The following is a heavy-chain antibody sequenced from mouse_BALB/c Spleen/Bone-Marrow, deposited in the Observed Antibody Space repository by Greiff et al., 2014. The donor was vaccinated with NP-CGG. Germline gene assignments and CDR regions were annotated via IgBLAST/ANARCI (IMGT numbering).Heavy chain of an antibody. J-gene: IGHJ2*01. V-gene: IGHV1-14*01. CDR1: GYTFTSYV. CDR2: INPYNDGT. CDR3: AREGVDYFDY. Sequence: ESGPELVKPGASVKMSCKASGYTFTSYVMHWVKQKPGRGLEWIGYINPYNDGTKYNEKFKGKATLTSDRSSSTAYMELSSLTSGDSAVYYCAREGVDYFDYWGQGTTLTVSS.